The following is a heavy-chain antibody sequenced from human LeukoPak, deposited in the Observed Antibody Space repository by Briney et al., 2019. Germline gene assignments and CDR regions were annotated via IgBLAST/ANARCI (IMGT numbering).Heavy chain of an antibody. D-gene: IGHD4-17*01. J-gene: IGHJ6*02. CDR3: ARVNDYGDYVDGNYYYGMDV. CDR2: IYYSGST. Sequence: SETLSLTCTVSGGSISSSSYYWGWIRQPPGEGLEWIGSIYYSGSTYYNPSLKSRVTISVDTSKNQFPLKLSSVTAADTAVYYCARVNDYGDYVDGNYYYGMDVWGQGTTVTVSS. CDR1: GGSISSSSYY. V-gene: IGHV4-39*06.